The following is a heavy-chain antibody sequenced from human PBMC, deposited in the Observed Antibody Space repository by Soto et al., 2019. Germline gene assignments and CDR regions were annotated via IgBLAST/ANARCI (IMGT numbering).Heavy chain of an antibody. V-gene: IGHV3-30*01. J-gene: IGHJ1*01. CDR1: GFTFSNYA. D-gene: IGHD2-15*01. CDR3: SRDGGPLYCSGGSCYAGEYFQH. Sequence: GGSLRLSCAASGFTFSNYALHWVRQAPAKGIEWVAVISYDGSNKYYADSVKVRFTISRDKSENTLYLQMHTLRAADTAVYYCSRDGGPLYCSGGSCYAGEYFQHWGLGTLVTVSS. CDR2: ISYDGSNK.